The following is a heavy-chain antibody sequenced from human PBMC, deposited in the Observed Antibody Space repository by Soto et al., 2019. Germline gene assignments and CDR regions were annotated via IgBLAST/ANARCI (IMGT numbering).Heavy chain of an antibody. V-gene: IGHV4-34*01. CDR2: INHSGST. CDR3: ARGGLTATEGEDTEGPNWFDP. J-gene: IGHJ5*02. Sequence: QVQLQQWGAGLLKPSETLSLTCAVYGGSFSGYYWSWIRQPPGKGLEWIGEINHSGSTNYNPSLKHRVTISVDTSKNQFSLKLRSVTAADTAVYYGARGGLTATEGEDTEGPNWFDPWGQGTLVTVSS. D-gene: IGHD1-1*01. CDR1: GGSFSGYY.